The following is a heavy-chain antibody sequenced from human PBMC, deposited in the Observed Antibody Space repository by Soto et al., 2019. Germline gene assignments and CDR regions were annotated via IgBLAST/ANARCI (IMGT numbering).Heavy chain of an antibody. CDR2: IYYSGST. CDR3: ATVYDAYYYGMDV. J-gene: IGHJ6*04. CDR1: GGSISSSSYY. V-gene: IGHV4-39*01. D-gene: IGHD3-22*01. Sequence: SLTCTVSGGSISSSSYYWGWIRQPPGKGLEWIGSIYYSGSTYYNPSLKSRVTISVDTSKNQFSLKLSSVTAADTAVYYCATVYDAYYYGMDVWGKGTTVTVSS.